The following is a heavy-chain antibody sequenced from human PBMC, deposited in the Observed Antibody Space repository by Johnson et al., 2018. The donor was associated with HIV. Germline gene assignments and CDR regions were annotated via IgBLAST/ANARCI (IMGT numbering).Heavy chain of an antibody. V-gene: IGHV3-7*01. Sequence: VQLVESGGGLVQPGGSLRLSCAASGFTFSSYWMTWVRQAPGRGLEWVANINQGGSGQYYVDAVKGRLTISRDNAKNSLYLQITNLRVEDTAVYYCATDRYYNFWSGSGHAAFDIWGQGTMVTVSS. CDR2: INQGGSGQ. CDR3: ATDRYYNFWSGSGHAAFDI. J-gene: IGHJ3*02. D-gene: IGHD3-3*01. CDR1: GFTFSSYW.